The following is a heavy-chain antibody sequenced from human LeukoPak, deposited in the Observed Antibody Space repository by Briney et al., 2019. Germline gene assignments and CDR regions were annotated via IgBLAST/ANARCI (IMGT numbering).Heavy chain of an antibody. CDR3: ARDPMTHFFDY. CDR2: TYASGST. D-gene: IGHD2-21*02. V-gene: IGHV4-4*07. CDR1: GGSISGYY. J-gene: IGHJ4*02. Sequence: SETLSLTCNVSGGSISGYYWHWIRQPAGKGLEWIGRTYASGSTNYNPSLGSRVTMSLDTSKNYFSLKLNSVTAADTAVYFCARDPMTHFFDYWGQGTLVTVSP.